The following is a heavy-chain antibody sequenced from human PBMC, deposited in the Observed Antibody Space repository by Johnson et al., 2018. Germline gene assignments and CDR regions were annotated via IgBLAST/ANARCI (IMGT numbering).Heavy chain of an antibody. CDR3: ARGSGAFDI. CDR1: GGSFSGYY. CDR2: ITHSGST. Sequence: QVQLQQWGAGLLKPSETLSLTCDVYGGSFSGYYWSWIRQPPGKGLEWIGEITHSGSTNYNPSLKRRVTISIDTSKNQFSLKLRSVTAADTAVYYRARGSGAFDIWGQGTMVTVSS. J-gene: IGHJ3*02. V-gene: IGHV4-34*01. D-gene: IGHD3-10*01.